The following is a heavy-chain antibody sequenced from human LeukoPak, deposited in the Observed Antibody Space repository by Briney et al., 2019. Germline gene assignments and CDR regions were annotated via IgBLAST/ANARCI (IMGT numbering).Heavy chain of an antibody. CDR3: ARVGKGSAFDI. V-gene: IGHV3-13*04. J-gene: IGHJ3*02. CDR2: IGTAGDT. D-gene: IGHD3-10*01. CDR1: GFTFSSYD. Sequence: PGGSLRLSCAASGFTFSSYDMHWVRQATGKGLEWVSAIGTAGDTSYPGSVKGRFTISRENAKKSLYLQMNSLRAGDTAVYYCARVGKGSAFDIWGQGTWVTVPS.